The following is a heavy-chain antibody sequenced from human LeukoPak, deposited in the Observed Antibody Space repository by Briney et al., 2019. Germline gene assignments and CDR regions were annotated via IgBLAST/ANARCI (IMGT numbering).Heavy chain of an antibody. J-gene: IGHJ4*02. D-gene: IGHD4-17*01. CDR1: GGSISSYY. Sequence: SETLSLPCTVSGGSISSYYWSWIRQPPGKGLEWIWYIYYSGSTNYNPSLKSRVTISVDTSKNQFSLKLSSVTAADTAVYYCASTTDYGFDDYFDYWGQGPLVTVS. CDR3: ASTTDYGFDDYFDY. CDR2: IYYSGST. V-gene: IGHV4-59*01.